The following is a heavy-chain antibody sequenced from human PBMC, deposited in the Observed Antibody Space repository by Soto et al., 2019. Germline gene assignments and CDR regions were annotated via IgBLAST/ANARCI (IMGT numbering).Heavy chain of an antibody. D-gene: IGHD3-16*01. CDR1: GFMFGTYW. V-gene: IGHV3-7*01. Sequence: EERLAESGGDVAQSGGSLRLSCAATGFMFGTYWMSWVRQAPGKGLEWVANIKHDGNEKYYGDSVRGRFTVSRDNVKDVLHLDISSLRGEDTGVYFCVRATRSWGHYYFHGLDVWGQGTTVTV. CDR3: VRATRSWGHYYFHGLDV. J-gene: IGHJ6*02. CDR2: IKHDGNEK.